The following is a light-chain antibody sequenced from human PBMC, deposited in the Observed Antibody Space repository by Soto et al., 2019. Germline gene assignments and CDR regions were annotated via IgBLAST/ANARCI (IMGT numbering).Light chain of an antibody. CDR3: CSYAGSYTFV. CDR1: SSDVGGYSY. V-gene: IGLV2-11*01. Sequence: QSALTQPRSVSGSPGQSVTISCTGTSSDVGGYSYVSWYQQHPGKAPKLMIYDVTTRPSGIPDRFSGSKSGNTASLTISGLRAEDEADYYCCSYAGSYTFVFGTGTKVTVL. CDR2: DVT. J-gene: IGLJ1*01.